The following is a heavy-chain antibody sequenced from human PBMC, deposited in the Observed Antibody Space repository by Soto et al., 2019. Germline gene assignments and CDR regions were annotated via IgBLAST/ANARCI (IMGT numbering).Heavy chain of an antibody. CDR2: IYPSDSDT. D-gene: IGHD6-19*01. CDR3: ERGAVSNRTFDY. V-gene: IGHV5-51*01. CDR1: GYNFAGYW. J-gene: IGHJ4*02. Sequence: PGESLKISCKGSGYNFAGYWIAWVRQMPGKGLELMGIIYPSDSDTRYRLSFQGQVTISADKSISSAYLQWSSLRASDTAMYYCERGAVSNRTFDYWGQGTPVTVSS.